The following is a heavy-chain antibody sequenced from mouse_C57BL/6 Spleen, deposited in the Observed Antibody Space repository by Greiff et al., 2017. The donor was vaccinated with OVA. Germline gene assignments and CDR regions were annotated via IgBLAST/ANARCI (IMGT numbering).Heavy chain of an antibody. Sequence: VKLMESGGGLVKPGGSLKLSCAASGFTFSSYAMSWVRQTPEKRLEWVATISDGGSYTYYPDNVKGRFTISRDNAKNNLYLQMSHLKSEDTAMYYCARETTVVGSAMDYWGQGTSVTVSS. D-gene: IGHD1-1*01. CDR1: GFTFSSYA. J-gene: IGHJ4*01. CDR3: ARETTVVGSAMDY. V-gene: IGHV5-4*01. CDR2: ISDGGSYT.